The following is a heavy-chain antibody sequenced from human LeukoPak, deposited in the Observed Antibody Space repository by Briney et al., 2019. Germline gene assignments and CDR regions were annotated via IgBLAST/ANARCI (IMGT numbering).Heavy chain of an antibody. CDR1: GGSISSYY. D-gene: IGHD3-10*01. CDR3: ARASDLYYYGSGSYDDY. CDR2: IYTSGST. J-gene: IGHJ4*02. V-gene: IGHV4-4*07. Sequence: SETLSLTCTVSGGSISSYYWSWIRQPAGKGLEWIGRIYTSGSTNYNPSLKSRVTMSVDTSKNQFSLKLSSVTAADTAVYYCARASDLYYYGSGSYDDYWGQGTLVTVSS.